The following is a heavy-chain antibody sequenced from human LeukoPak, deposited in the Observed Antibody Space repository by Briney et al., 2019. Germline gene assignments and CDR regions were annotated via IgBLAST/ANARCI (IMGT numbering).Heavy chain of an antibody. CDR2: IWYDGSNK. CDR3: ARDRNVLTGTTRFDY. V-gene: IGHV3-33*01. Sequence: GGSLGLSCAASGFTFSSYGMHWVRQAPGKGLEWVAVIWYDGSNKYYADSVKGRFTISRDNSKNTLYLQMNSLRAEDTAVYYCARDRNVLTGTTRFDYWGQGALVTVSS. CDR1: GFTFSSYG. J-gene: IGHJ4*02. D-gene: IGHD1-20*01.